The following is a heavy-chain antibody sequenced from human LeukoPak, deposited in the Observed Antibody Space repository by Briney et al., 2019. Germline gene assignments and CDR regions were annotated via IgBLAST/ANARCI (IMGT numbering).Heavy chain of an antibody. V-gene: IGHV1-2*02. D-gene: IGHD2-2*01. Sequence: ASVKVSCKASGYTFTGYYMHWVRQAPGQGLEWMGWINPNSGGTNYAQKFQGRVTMTRDTSISTAYMELSRLRSDDTAVYYCASPSCDSTSCYGWFDPWGQGTLATVSS. CDR1: GYTFTGYY. CDR2: INPNSGGT. CDR3: ASPSCDSTSCYGWFDP. J-gene: IGHJ5*02.